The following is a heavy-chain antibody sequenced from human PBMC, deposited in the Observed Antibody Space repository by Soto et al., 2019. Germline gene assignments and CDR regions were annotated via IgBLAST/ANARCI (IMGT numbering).Heavy chain of an antibody. CDR3: AKDRWKTVVRGEVDY. J-gene: IGHJ4*02. CDR2: ITGSGGST. CDR1: GFTFSSYA. Sequence: DVQLLESGGGLGEPGGSLRLSCATSGFTFSSYAMSWVRQAPGKGLEWVSGITGSGGSTYYADSVKGRFTISRDNSKKKMYLQMNSLRVEDTALYYCAKDRWKTVVRGEVDYWGQGPLVTVSS. V-gene: IGHV3-23*01. D-gene: IGHD3-10*01.